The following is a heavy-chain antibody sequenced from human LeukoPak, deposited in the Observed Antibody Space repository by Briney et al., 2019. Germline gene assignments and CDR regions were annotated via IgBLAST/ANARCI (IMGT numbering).Heavy chain of an antibody. CDR1: GFTFSNYW. CDR3: AKRGVVIRVILVGFHKEAYYFDS. Sequence: GGSLRLSCAASGFTFSNYWLTWVRQAPGKGLEWVAGISGSGGGTNYADSVKGRFTISRDNPKNTLYLQMNSLRAEDTAVYFCAKRGVVIRVILVGFHKEAYYFDSWGQGALVTVSS. CDR2: ISGSGGGT. J-gene: IGHJ4*02. V-gene: IGHV3-23*01. D-gene: IGHD3-22*01.